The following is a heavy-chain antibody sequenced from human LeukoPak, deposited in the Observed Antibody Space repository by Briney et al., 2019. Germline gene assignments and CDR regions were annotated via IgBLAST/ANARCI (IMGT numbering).Heavy chain of an antibody. Sequence: ASVKVSCKASGYTFTSYGISWVRQAPGQGLEWMGWISAYNGNTNYAQKLQGRVTMTTDTSTSTAYMELSSLRSEDTAVYYCAREPHYDFWSGTRSDFDYWGQGTLVTVSS. CDR3: AREPHYDFWSGTRSDFDY. V-gene: IGHV1-18*01. CDR2: ISAYNGNT. CDR1: GYTFTSYG. J-gene: IGHJ4*02. D-gene: IGHD3-3*01.